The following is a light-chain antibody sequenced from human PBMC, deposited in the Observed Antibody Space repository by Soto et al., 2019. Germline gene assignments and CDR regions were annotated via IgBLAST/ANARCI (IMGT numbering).Light chain of an antibody. CDR2: GAS. CDR1: QSVSSN. Sequence: EIVMTQSPATLSVSPGGRATLSCRASQSVSSNLAWYQQKPGQAPRHLIYGASTRATGFPARFGGSGSGTEFSLTISSLQSEDFAVYYCQQYKNWPLTCGGGTRVAIK. J-gene: IGKJ4*01. V-gene: IGKV3-15*01. CDR3: QQYKNWPLT.